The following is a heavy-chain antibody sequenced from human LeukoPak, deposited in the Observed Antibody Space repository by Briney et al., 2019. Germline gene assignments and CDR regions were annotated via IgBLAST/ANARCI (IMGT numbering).Heavy chain of an antibody. Sequence: PGGSLRLSCAASGFTFSSYAMSWVRQAPGKGLQWVSAISGSGGSTYYADSVKGRFTISRDNSKNTLYLQMSSLRAEDTAVYYCAKESGWFGVNDYWGQGTLVTVSS. V-gene: IGHV3-23*01. D-gene: IGHD3-10*01. CDR1: GFTFSSYA. CDR2: ISGSGGST. CDR3: AKESGWFGVNDY. J-gene: IGHJ4*02.